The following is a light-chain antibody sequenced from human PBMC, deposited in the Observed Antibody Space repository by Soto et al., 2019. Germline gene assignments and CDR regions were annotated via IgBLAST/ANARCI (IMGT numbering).Light chain of an antibody. V-gene: IGLV7-46*01. Sequence: QAVVTQEPSLTVSPGGTVPLTCGSSTGAVTSGHYPYWFQQKPGQAPRTLIYDTSNKHSWTPARFSGSLLGGKATLTLSGAQPEDEADYYCLLSYRGAGEVFGGGTKVTVL. CDR2: DTS. J-gene: IGLJ2*01. CDR1: TGAVTSGHY. CDR3: LLSYRGAGEV.